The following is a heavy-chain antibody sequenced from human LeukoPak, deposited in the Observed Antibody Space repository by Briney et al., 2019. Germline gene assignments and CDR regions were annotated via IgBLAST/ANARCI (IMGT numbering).Heavy chain of an antibody. J-gene: IGHJ3*02. Sequence: SETLSLTCSVNGSSISDSYWSWIRQPPGKQMEWIGFVSDRGGTTYNPSLRSRVNISLDTSQNQFSLKVTSVTAADTAVYYCARELWFAEGGAFDIWGQGTMVIVSS. V-gene: IGHV4-59*12. D-gene: IGHD3-10*01. CDR1: GSSISDSY. CDR2: VSDRGGT. CDR3: ARELWFAEGGAFDI.